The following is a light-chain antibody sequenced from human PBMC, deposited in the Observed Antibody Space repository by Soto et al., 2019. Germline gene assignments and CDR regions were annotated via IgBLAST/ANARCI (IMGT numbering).Light chain of an antibody. J-gene: IGKJ1*01. CDR2: GAS. V-gene: IGKV3-20*01. CDR3: QQYGSSPRK. CDR1: QSVSTSS. Sequence: EIVLTQSPAILSVSPGERATLSCTASQSVSTSSLAWYQQKGGQAPRLLIHGASSRATGIPDRFSGSGSGTDFTLTISRREPEDFAVYYCQQYGSSPRKLGQGTKVDI.